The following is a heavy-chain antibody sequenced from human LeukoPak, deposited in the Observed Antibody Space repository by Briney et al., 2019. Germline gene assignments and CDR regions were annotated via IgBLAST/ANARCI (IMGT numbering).Heavy chain of an antibody. CDR3: ARAANKVYYGSGSLPYYSGMDV. CDR2: MNPNSGNT. V-gene: IGHV1-8*01. CDR1: GYTFTSYD. D-gene: IGHD3-10*01. Sequence: GASVKVSCKGSGYTFTSYDINWVRQGTGQGLEWRGWMNPNSGNTGYSQKFQGRVTITTDTSASTAYMELSSLRSEDTAVYYCARAANKVYYGSGSLPYYSGMDVWGQGTTVTVSS. J-gene: IGHJ6*02.